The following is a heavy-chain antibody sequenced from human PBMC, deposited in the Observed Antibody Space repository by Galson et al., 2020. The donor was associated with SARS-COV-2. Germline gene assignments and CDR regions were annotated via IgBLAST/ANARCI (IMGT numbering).Heavy chain of an antibody. J-gene: IGHJ5*02. CDR2: IYYSGST. Sequence: SETLSLTCTVSGGSISSYYWSWIRQPPGKGLEWIGYIYYSGSTNYNPSLKSRVTISVDTAKNQFSLKLSSVTAADTAVYYCARGPADTIFGVVIFCSWFDPWGQGTLVTVSS. CDR3: ARGPADTIFGVVIFCSWFDP. V-gene: IGHV4-59*01. D-gene: IGHD3-3*01. CDR1: GGSISSYY.